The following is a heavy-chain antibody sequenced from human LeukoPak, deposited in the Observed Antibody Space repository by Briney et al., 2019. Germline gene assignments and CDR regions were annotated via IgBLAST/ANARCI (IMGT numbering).Heavy chain of an antibody. CDR1: GYTFTSYY. CDR3: ARAYCTGGVCYTLDY. V-gene: IGHV1-46*01. Sequence: ASVKVSCKASGYTFTSYYMHWVRQAPGQGLGWMGIINPSGGSTSYAQKFQGRVTMTRDTSTSTVYMELSSLRSEDTAAYYCARAYCTGGVCYTLDYWGQGTLVTVSS. CDR2: INPSGGST. J-gene: IGHJ4*02. D-gene: IGHD2-8*02.